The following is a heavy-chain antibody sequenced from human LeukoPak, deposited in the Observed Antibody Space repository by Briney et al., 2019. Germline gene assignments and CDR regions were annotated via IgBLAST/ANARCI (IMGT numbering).Heavy chain of an antibody. CDR1: GFTISSYG. CDR3: AKDQDSYGLDF. D-gene: IGHD5-18*01. J-gene: IGHJ4*02. Sequence: GGSLRLSCAASGFTISSYGMDWGRQAPGKGLEWVAVPSYDGSNTNYADSVQGRFTISRDNSKTTLELQMSSLRAEDTAVYYCAKDQDSYGLDFWGQGTLVTVSS. V-gene: IGHV3-30*18. CDR2: PSYDGSNT.